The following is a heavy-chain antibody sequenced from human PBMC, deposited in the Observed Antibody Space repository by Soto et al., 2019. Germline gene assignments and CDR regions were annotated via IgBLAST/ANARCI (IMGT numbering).Heavy chain of an antibody. CDR2: IYSGGST. J-gene: IGHJ6*02. CDR1: GFTVSSNY. D-gene: IGHD3-3*01. CDR3: ARDLDYDFWSGYYVFYGMDV. Sequence: LRLSCAASGFTVSSNYMSWVRQAPGKGLEWVSVIYSGGSTYYADSVKGRFTISRDNSKNTLYLQMNSLRAEDTAVYYCARDLDYDFWSGYYVFYGMDVWGQGTTVTV. V-gene: IGHV3-53*01.